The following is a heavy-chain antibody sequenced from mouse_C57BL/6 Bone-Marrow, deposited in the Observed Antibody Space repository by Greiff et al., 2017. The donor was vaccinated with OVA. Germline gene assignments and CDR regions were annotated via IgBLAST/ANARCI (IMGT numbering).Heavy chain of an antibody. V-gene: IGHV5-12*01. J-gene: IGHJ4*01. CDR2: ISNGGGST. D-gene: IGHD1-1*01. CDR3: ARQDYGSSVYAMDY. CDR1: GFTFSDYY. Sequence: EVNVVESGGGLVQPGGSLKLSCAASGFTFSDYYMYWVRQTPEKRLEWVAYISNGGGSTYYPDTVKGRFTISRDNAKNTLYLQMSRLKSEDTAMYYCARQDYGSSVYAMDYWGQGTSVTVSS.